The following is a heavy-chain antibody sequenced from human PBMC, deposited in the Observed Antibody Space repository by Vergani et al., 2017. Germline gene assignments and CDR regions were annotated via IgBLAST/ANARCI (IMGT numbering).Heavy chain of an antibody. V-gene: IGHV4-61*02. CDR2: FYTGGGT. D-gene: IGHD6-13*01. CDR3: ARDPLYSTTWPFLLLDMHV. Sequence: QVQLQESGPGLVRPSQTLSLTCTVSGGSISSGSYYWSWFRQPAGKGLEWIGRFYTGGGTSYNPSLKSRVTISVDTSKNQLSLQLSSVTAADTAVYYCARDPLYSTTWPFLLLDMHVWVQGTKVTVSS. CDR1: GGSISSGSYY. J-gene: IGHJ6*02.